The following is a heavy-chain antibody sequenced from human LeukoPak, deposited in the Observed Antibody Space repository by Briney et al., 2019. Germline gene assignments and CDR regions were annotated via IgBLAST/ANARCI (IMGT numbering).Heavy chain of an antibody. CDR2: ISSSSSYI. Sequence: GGSLRLSCAASGFTFSSYSMNWVRQAPGKGLEWVSSISSSSSYIYYADSVKGRFTISRDNAKNSLYLQMNSQRAEDTAVYYCARETPSGIAAANGFDYWGQGTLVTVSS. J-gene: IGHJ4*02. V-gene: IGHV3-21*01. CDR3: ARETPSGIAAANGFDY. D-gene: IGHD6-13*01. CDR1: GFTFSSYS.